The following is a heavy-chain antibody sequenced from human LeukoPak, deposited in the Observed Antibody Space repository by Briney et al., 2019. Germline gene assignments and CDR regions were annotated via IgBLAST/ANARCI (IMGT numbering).Heavy chain of an antibody. CDR1: GGSISSSSYY. D-gene: IGHD6-19*01. CDR3: ARIPWQRRGVAGTRYFDL. V-gene: IGHV4-39*07. CDR2: IYYSGST. Sequence: SETLSLTCTVSGGSISSSSYYWGWIRQPPGKGLEWIGSIYYSGSTYYNPSLKSRVTISVDTSKNQFSLKLSSVTAADTAVYYCARIPWQRRGVAGTRYFDLWGRGTLVTVSS. J-gene: IGHJ2*01.